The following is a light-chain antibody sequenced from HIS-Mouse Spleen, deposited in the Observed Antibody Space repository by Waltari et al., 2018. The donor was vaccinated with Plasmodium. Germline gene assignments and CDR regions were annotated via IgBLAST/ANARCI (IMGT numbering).Light chain of an antibody. CDR1: KLGYKY. J-gene: IGLJ2*01. V-gene: IGLV3-1*01. CDR3: QAWDSSTVV. Sequence: SYELTQPPSVSVSPGQTASITCSGDKLGYKYACWYQQKPGQSPVLVISQDSKRPSGIPGRFSGSNSGNTATLTISGTQAMDEADYYCQAWDSSTVVFGGGTKLTVL. CDR2: QDS.